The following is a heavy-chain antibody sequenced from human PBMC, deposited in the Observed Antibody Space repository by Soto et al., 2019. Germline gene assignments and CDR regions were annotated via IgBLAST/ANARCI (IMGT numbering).Heavy chain of an antibody. CDR1: GGSISSYY. J-gene: IGHJ6*02. D-gene: IGHD1-26*01. Sequence: SETLSLTCTVSGGSISSYYWSWIRQPPGKGLEWIGYIYYSGSTNYNPSLKSRVTISVDTSKNQFSLKLSSVTAADTAVYYCARDLGATSVAGYYYYYGMDVWGQGTTVTVS. V-gene: IGHV4-59*01. CDR2: IYYSGST. CDR3: ARDLGATSVAGYYYYYGMDV.